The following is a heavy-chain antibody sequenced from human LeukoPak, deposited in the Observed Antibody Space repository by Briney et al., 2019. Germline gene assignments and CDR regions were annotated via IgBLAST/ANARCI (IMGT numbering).Heavy chain of an antibody. J-gene: IGHJ5*02. CDR3: ARDNSVEDTAWWFDP. V-gene: IGHV1-46*01. CDR1: GYPFTSYY. Sequence: ASVKVSSKASGYPFTSYYMHWVRQAPGQGLEWMGIINPSGGSTSYAQKFQGRVTMTRDMSTSTDYMELSSLRSEDTAVYYCARDNSVEDTAWWFDPWGQGTLVTVSS. D-gene: IGHD4-23*01. CDR2: INPSGGST.